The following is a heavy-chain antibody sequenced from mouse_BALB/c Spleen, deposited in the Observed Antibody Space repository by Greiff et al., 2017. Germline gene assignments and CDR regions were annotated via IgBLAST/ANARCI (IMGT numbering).Heavy chain of an antibody. CDR1: GYSITSGYY. CDR3: ARWGFDWYFDV. V-gene: IGHV3-6*02. Sequence: EVKLQESGPGLVKPSQSLSLTCSVTGYSITSGYYWNWIRQFPGNKLEWMGYISYDGSNNYNPSLKNRISITRDTSKNQFFLKLNSVTTEDTATYYCARWGFDWYFDVWGAGTTVTVSS. CDR2: ISYDGSN. J-gene: IGHJ1*01.